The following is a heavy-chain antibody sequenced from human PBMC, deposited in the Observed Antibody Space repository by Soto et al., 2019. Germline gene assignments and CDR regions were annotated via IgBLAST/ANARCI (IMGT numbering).Heavy chain of an antibody. J-gene: IGHJ5*01. Sequence: EVQLLESGGGLIQPGGSLRLSCAASGFMFSSYAMSWVRQAPGKGLEWVSSISASGGTANLADSVEGRCTISRDNSKSTLYLPMNSLRAEDTAVYSCAKLTYTSDSTGYYYARVTGWLYSWCQRTLVTVSS. CDR3: AKLTYTSDSTGYYYARVTGWLYS. V-gene: IGHV3-23*01. D-gene: IGHD3-22*01. CDR2: ISASGGTA. CDR1: GFMFSSYA.